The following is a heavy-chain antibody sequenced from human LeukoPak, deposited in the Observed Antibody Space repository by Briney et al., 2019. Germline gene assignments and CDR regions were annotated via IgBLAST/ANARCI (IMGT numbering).Heavy chain of an antibody. Sequence: GGSLRLSCAASGFTFSSYSMNWVRQAPGKGLEWVSSISSSSSYIYYADSVKGRFTISRDNAKNSLYLQMNSLRAEDTAVYYRARAVRGYSGYDYGYWGQGTLVTVSS. CDR3: ARAVRGYSGYDYGY. CDR1: GFTFSSYS. V-gene: IGHV3-21*01. J-gene: IGHJ4*02. CDR2: ISSSSSYI. D-gene: IGHD5-12*01.